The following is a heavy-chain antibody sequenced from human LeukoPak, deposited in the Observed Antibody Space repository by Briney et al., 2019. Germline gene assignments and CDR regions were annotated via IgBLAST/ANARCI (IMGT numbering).Heavy chain of an antibody. D-gene: IGHD6-13*01. Sequence: ASVKVSCKASGYTFTSYGISWVRQAPGQGLEWMGWISASNGNTDYAQKFQGRGTMTTDTSTTTAYMELRSLRSDDTAVYYCATDTSYSWYDTFGEYWGQGTLVTVSS. CDR2: ISASNGNT. V-gene: IGHV1-18*01. CDR3: ATDTSYSWYDTFGEY. CDR1: GYTFTSYG. J-gene: IGHJ4*02.